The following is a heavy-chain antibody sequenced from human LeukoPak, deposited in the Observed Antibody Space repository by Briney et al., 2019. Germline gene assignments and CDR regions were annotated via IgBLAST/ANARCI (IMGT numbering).Heavy chain of an antibody. CDR2: IKYGGSEK. D-gene: IGHD5-18*01. CDR3: ARAEGYSYAFYFVY. Sequence: PGGSLRLTCAASGFAFSSYWMTWVRQAPGKGLEWVANIKYGGSEKSYADSVKGRFTISRDNAKNSLYLQMNSLRAEDTAVYFCARAEGYSYAFYFVYWGQGTLVTVSS. J-gene: IGHJ4*02. V-gene: IGHV3-7*04. CDR1: GFAFSSYW.